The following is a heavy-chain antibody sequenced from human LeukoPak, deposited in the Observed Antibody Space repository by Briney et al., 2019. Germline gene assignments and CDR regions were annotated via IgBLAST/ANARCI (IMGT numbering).Heavy chain of an antibody. J-gene: IGHJ3*02. D-gene: IGHD5-12*01. V-gene: IGHV4-39*01. Sequence: PSETLSLTCTVSGDSISSSSFYWDWIRQPPGKGLEWIGTIFYSGSTYYNPSLKSRITISVDTSKNQFSLKLSSVTAADTAVYYCARHSRSGYSDYESAFDIWGQGTMVIVSS. CDR1: GDSISSSSFY. CDR3: ARHSRSGYSDYESAFDI. CDR2: IFYSGST.